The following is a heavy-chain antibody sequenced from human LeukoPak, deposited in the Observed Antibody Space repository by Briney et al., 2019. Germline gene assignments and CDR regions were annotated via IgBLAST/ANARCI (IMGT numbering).Heavy chain of an antibody. CDR3: ARDRDTSWFDP. Sequence: GGSLRLSCAASGFTVSSNYMSWVRQAPGKGLEWVSVIYSGGSTYYADSVKGRFTISRDNSKNTLYLQMNSLRAEDTAVDYCARDRDTSWFDPWGQGTLVTVSS. CDR1: GFTVSSNY. V-gene: IGHV3-53*01. CDR2: IYSGGST. D-gene: IGHD5-18*01. J-gene: IGHJ5*02.